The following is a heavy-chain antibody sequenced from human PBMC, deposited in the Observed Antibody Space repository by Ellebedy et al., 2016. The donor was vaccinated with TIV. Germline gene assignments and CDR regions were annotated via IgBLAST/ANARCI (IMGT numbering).Heavy chain of an antibody. D-gene: IGHD1-1*01. CDR2: INEDETEK. V-gene: IGHV3-7*04. J-gene: IGHJ4*02. CDR3: ARGDDNSGDY. Sequence: GESLKISCVASGFIFSNYWMSWVRQAPGKGLEWVANINEDETEKYFADSVKGRFTISRDNALNSLYLQMNSLRVEDTAVYFCARGDDNSGDYWGQGTLVTVSS. CDR1: GFIFSNYW.